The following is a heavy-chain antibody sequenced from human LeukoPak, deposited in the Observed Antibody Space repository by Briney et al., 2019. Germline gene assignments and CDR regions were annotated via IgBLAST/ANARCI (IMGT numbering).Heavy chain of an antibody. Sequence: SETLSLTCTVSGGSIGSNYWTWIRQPPGKGLEYIGYIYYTGATNYNPSLKSRVTISVDTSKNQFSLKMTSVTATDTAVYFCAKYGNSGWVIDNWGQGTLVTVSS. CDR3: AKYGNSGWVIDN. D-gene: IGHD6-19*01. CDR1: GGSIGSNY. V-gene: IGHV4-59*08. J-gene: IGHJ4*02. CDR2: IYYTGAT.